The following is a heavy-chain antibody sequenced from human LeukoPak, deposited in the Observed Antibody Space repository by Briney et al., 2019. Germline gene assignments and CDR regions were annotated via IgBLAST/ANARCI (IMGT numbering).Heavy chain of an antibody. D-gene: IGHD3-9*01. CDR3: ATSLTGYYTFDY. J-gene: IGHJ4*02. Sequence: GGSLRLSCAASGFTFSSYGMSWVRQAPGKGLEWVSAISGSGGSTYYADSVKGQFTISRDNSKNTLYLQMNSLRAEDTAVYYCATSLTGYYTFDYWGQGTLVTVSS. CDR1: GFTFSSYG. CDR2: ISGSGGST. V-gene: IGHV3-23*01.